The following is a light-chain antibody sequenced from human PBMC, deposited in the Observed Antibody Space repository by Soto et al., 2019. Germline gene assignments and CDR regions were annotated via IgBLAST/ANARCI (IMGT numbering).Light chain of an antibody. CDR2: DAS. CDR1: QSISRF. CDR3: QQYNSYSGT. Sequence: DIQMTQSTSCLSASIGARVPIACRASQSISRFLNWYQQKPGKAPKLLIYDASSLESGVPSRFSGSGSGTEFTLTISSLQPDDFATYYCQQYNSYSGTFGQGTKVDIK. J-gene: IGKJ1*01. V-gene: IGKV1-5*01.